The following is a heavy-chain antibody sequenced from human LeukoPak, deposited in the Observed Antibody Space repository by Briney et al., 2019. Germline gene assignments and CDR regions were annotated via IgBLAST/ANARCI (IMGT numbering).Heavy chain of an antibody. V-gene: IGHV3-15*01. Sequence: GGSLRPSCAASGFTFSNAWMSWVRQAPGKGLEWVVRIKSKTDGGTTDYAAPVKGRFTISRDDSQDTLYLQMNSLKTEDTAVYYCTTAYYYGSGSPFDYWGQGTLVTVSS. J-gene: IGHJ4*02. D-gene: IGHD3-10*01. CDR3: TTAYYYGSGSPFDY. CDR2: IKSKTDGGTT. CDR1: GFTFSNAW.